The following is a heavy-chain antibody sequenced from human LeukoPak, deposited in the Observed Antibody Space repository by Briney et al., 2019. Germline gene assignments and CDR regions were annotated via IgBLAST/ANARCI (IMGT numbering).Heavy chain of an antibody. D-gene: IGHD6-13*01. CDR2: IYHSGST. Sequence: SETLSLTCAVSGGSISSSNWWSWVRQPPGKGLEWIGEIYHSGSTNYNPSLKSRVTISVDKSKNQFSLKLSSVTAADTAVYYCARTPLIGAAAAWFDPWGQGTLVTVSS. CDR1: GGSISSSNW. CDR3: ARTPLIGAAAAWFDP. J-gene: IGHJ5*02. V-gene: IGHV4-4*02.